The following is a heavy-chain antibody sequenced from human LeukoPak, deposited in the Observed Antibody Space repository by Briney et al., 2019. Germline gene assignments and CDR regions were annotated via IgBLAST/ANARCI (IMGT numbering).Heavy chain of an antibody. CDR2: ISSSGSTI. V-gene: IGHV3-48*03. CDR1: GFTFSSYE. CDR3: ARDRPVGSVDY. D-gene: IGHD1-14*01. Sequence: GGSLRLSCAASGFTFSSYEMNWVRQAPGKGLEWVSYISSSGSTIYYADSVKGRFTISRDNAKNSLYLQMNSLRAEDTAVYYCARDRPVGSVDYWGQGTLVTVSS. J-gene: IGHJ4*02.